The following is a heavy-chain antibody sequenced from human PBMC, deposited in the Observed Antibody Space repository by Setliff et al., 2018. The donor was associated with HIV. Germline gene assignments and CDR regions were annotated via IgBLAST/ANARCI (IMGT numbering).Heavy chain of an antibody. J-gene: IGHJ4*02. CDR2: LYVSGDT. CDR1: DDPISSYY. D-gene: IGHD3-22*01. Sequence: PSETLSLTCYVTDDPISSYYWSWVRQPDGKGLEWIGRLYVSGDTNYNPSLKSRVTMSLDPSKKHISLNLKSWTAADTAVYYWARVRLTMIMMVDYFDQWGQGTLVTVSS. V-gene: IGHV4-4*07. CDR3: ARVRLTMIMMVDYFDQ.